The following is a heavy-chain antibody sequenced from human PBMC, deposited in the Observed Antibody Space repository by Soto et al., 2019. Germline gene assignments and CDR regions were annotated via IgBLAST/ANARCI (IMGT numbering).Heavy chain of an antibody. CDR1: GFTFSSYA. J-gene: IGHJ4*02. D-gene: IGHD5-12*01. V-gene: IGHV3-23*01. CDR3: AKRGPRGEMATIRTLYYFDY. CDR2: ISGSGGST. Sequence: GGSLRLSCAASGFTFSSYAMSWVRQAPGKGLEWVSAISGSGGSTYYADSVKGRFTISRDNSKNTLYLQMNSLRAEDTAVYYCAKRGPRGEMATIRTLYYFDYWGQGTLVTVSS.